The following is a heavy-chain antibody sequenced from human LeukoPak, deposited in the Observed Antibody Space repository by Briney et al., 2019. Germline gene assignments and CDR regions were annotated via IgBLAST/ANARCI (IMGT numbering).Heavy chain of an antibody. D-gene: IGHD3-22*01. CDR2: ISSISSYI. J-gene: IGHJ4*02. Sequence: GGSLRLSCAASGFTFSSYSMNWVRQAPGKGLEWVSSISSISSYIYYADSVKGRFTISRDNAKNSLYLQMNSMRAEDTAVYYCARDRPADYYDSSGPSDYWGQGTLVTVSS. V-gene: IGHV3-21*01. CDR1: GFTFSSYS. CDR3: ARDRPADYYDSSGPSDY.